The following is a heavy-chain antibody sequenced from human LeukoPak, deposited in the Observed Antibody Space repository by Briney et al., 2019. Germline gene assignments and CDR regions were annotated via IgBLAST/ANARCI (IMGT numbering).Heavy chain of an antibody. Sequence: GASLRLSCAASGYTFSDYYMSWIRQAPGKGLEWVSYISSSGSTIYYADPVKGRFTITRDNSKNSLYLQMNRLTADDTAVYYCASEVIGGGPGFDYWGQRTLVTVSS. CDR1: GYTFSDYY. CDR2: ISSSGSTI. V-gene: IGHV3-11*01. CDR3: ASEVIGGGPGFDY. D-gene: IGHD2-21*01. J-gene: IGHJ4*02.